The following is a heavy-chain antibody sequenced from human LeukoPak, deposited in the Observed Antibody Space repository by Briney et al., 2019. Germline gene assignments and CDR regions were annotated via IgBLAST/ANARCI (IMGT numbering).Heavy chain of an antibody. J-gene: IGHJ4*02. CDR1: GGSISSSSYY. V-gene: IGHV4-39*01. D-gene: IGHD1-7*01. Sequence: SETLSLTCTVSGGSISSSSYYWGWIRQPPGKGLEWIGSIYYSGSTYYNPSLKSRVTISVDTSKNQFSLKLSSVTAADTAVYYCARHLTGTTFEGFNDYWGQGTLVTVSS. CDR3: ARHLTGTTFEGFNDY. CDR2: IYYSGST.